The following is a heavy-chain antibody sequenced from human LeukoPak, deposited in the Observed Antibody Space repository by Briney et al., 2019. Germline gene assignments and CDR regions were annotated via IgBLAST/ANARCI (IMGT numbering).Heavy chain of an antibody. Sequence: GESLKISCTSSGYSYTSYWIGWVRQMPGKGLEYMGVIYPGDSDTRYSPSFQGQVTISADKSISTAYLQWSSLKASDTAMCYCARPYYDSSGSDYWGQGTLVTVSS. D-gene: IGHD3-22*01. CDR3: ARPYYDSSGSDY. V-gene: IGHV5-51*01. CDR1: GYSYTSYW. J-gene: IGHJ4*02. CDR2: IYPGDSDT.